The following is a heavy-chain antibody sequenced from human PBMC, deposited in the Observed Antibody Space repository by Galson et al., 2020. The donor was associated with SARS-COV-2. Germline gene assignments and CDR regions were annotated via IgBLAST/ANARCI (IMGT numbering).Heavy chain of an antibody. CDR1: GYTLTELS. D-gene: IGHD2-2*01. J-gene: IGHJ5*02. CDR3: ATSPGYCSSTSCPERSWFDP. V-gene: IGHV1-24*01. Sequence: ASVKVSCKVSGYTLTELSMHWVRQAPGKGLEWMGGFDPEDGETIYAQKFQGRVTMTEDTSTDTAYMELSSLRSEDTAVYYCATSPGYCSSTSCPERSWFDPWGRGTLVTVSS. CDR2: FDPEDGET.